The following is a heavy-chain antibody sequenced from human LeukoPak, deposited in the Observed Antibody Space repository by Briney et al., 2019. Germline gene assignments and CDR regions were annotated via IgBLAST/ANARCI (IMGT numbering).Heavy chain of an antibody. V-gene: IGHV4-59*01. CDR3: ARAISYYYGMDV. CDR1: GGSISNYF. Sequence: SETLSLTCTVSGGSISNYFWSWIRQPPGKGLEWIGYIYYSGSTNYNPSLKSRVTLSVDTSKNQSSLKLSSVTAADTAVYYCARAISYYYGMDVWGQGTTVTVSS. D-gene: IGHD3-9*01. J-gene: IGHJ6*02. CDR2: IYYSGST.